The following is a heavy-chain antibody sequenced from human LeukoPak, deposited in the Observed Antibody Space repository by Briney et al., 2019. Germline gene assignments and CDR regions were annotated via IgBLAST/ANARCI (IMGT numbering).Heavy chain of an antibody. D-gene: IGHD1-26*01. Sequence: GRSLRLSCEASGLTFSIYGMHWVRQAPGKGLEWVAVISYDGSNKYYADSVKGRFTISRDNSKNTLYLQMNSLRAEDTAVYYCARVAGGATTVDYWGQGTLVTVSS. CDR1: GLTFSIYG. J-gene: IGHJ4*02. CDR2: ISYDGSNK. V-gene: IGHV3-30*19. CDR3: ARVAGGATTVDY.